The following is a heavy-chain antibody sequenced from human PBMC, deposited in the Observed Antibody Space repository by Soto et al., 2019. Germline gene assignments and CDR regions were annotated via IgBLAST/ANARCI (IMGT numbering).Heavy chain of an antibody. Sequence: SETLSLTCAVYGGSFSGYYWSWIRQPPGKGLEWIGEIDHSGSTNYSPSLKSRVTISVDTSKNQFSLKLSSVTAADTAVYYCARDKKSDFWSGLPNWFDPWGQGTLVTVSS. J-gene: IGHJ5*02. D-gene: IGHD3-3*01. CDR3: ARDKKSDFWSGLPNWFDP. V-gene: IGHV4-34*01. CDR1: GGSFSGYY. CDR2: IDHSGST.